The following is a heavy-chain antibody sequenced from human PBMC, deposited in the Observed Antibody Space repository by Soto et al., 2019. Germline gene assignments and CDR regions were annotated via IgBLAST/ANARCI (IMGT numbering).Heavy chain of an antibody. V-gene: IGHV4-59*01. Sequence: SETLSLTCTVSGGSISSYYWSWIRQPPGKGLEWIGYIYYSGSTNYNPSLKSRVTISVDTSKNQFSLKLSSVTAADTAVYYCARVYCSGGSCRENWFDPWGQGTLVTVSS. D-gene: IGHD2-15*01. CDR1: GGSISSYY. CDR3: ARVYCSGGSCRENWFDP. CDR2: IYYSGST. J-gene: IGHJ5*02.